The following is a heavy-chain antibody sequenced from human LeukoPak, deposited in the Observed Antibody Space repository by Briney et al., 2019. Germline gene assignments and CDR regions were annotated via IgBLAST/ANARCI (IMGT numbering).Heavy chain of an antibody. Sequence: SETLSLTCTVSGGSISGYYWSWIRQPPGKGLEWIGYIYYSGSTNYNPSLESRVTISVDTSKNQFSLKLSSVTAADTAVYYCARERTDSSGLYYFDYWGQGTLVTVSS. CDR2: IYYSGST. J-gene: IGHJ4*02. D-gene: IGHD3-22*01. CDR1: GGSISGYY. CDR3: ARERTDSSGLYYFDY. V-gene: IGHV4-59*01.